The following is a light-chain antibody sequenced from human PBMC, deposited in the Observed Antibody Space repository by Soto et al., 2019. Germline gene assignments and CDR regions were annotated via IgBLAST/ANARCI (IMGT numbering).Light chain of an antibody. CDR3: QQYNSYRT. Sequence: DIQMTQSPSSLSASVGDRVTITCRASQSISSYLNWYQQKPGKAPRLLISAASSLQSGVPSRFSGSGSGTEFTLTISSLQPDDFATYYCQQYNSYRTFGQGTKVDIK. V-gene: IGKV1-39*01. CDR2: AAS. J-gene: IGKJ1*01. CDR1: QSISSY.